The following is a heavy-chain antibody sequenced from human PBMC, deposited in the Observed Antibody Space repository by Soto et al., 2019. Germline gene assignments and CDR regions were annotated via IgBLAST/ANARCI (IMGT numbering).Heavy chain of an antibody. Sequence: QLQLQESGPGLVKPSETLSLTCTVSGGSISSSSYYWGWIRQPPGKGLEWIGSIYYSGSTYYNPSLKSRVTISVDTSKNQFFLKLSSVTAADTAVYYCASLPTTRDAFDIWGQGTMVTVSS. D-gene: IGHD4-17*01. CDR2: IYYSGST. V-gene: IGHV4-39*01. J-gene: IGHJ3*02. CDR3: ASLPTTRDAFDI. CDR1: GGSISSSSYY.